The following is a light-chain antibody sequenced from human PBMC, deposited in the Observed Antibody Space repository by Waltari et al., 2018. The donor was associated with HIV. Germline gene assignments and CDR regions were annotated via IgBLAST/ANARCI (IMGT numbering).Light chain of an antibody. V-gene: IGLV2-14*03. CDR2: DVT. CDR1: NSHLGTYKY. Sequence: QSALTQPASVSGSPGQSVTISCTGTNSHLGTYKYVSWYQQHSGKAPKLVIYDVTSRPSGISHRFSGSNSGNTASLTISGLQTEDEAHYYCASYTSGATLIFGGGTKLTVL. J-gene: IGLJ2*01. CDR3: ASYTSGATLI.